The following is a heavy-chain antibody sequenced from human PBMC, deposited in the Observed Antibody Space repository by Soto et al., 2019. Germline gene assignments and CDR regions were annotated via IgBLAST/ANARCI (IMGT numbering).Heavy chain of an antibody. V-gene: IGHV1-2*04. CDR3: ARAPAPTVRAYYMDG. CDR1: GYTFTGYY. CDR2: INPNSGGT. Sequence: GASVKVSCKASGYTFTGYYMHWVRQAPGQGLEWMGWINPNSGGTNYAQKFQGWVTMTRDTSISTAYMELSRLRSDDTAVYYCARAPAPTVRAYYMDGWGKGTTVTVSS. J-gene: IGHJ6*03.